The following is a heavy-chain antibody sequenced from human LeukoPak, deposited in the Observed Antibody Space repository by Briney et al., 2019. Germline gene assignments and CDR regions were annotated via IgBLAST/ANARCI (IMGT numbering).Heavy chain of an antibody. Sequence: SETLSLTCAVSGGSISSSNWWSWVRQPPGKGLEWIGEIYHSGSTNYNPSLKSRVTISVDKSKNQFSLKLSSVTAADTAVYYCARLTWELPPGGLYYNYYIDVWDKGATVTVSS. CDR3: ARLTWELPPGGLYYNYYIDV. CDR2: IYHSGST. V-gene: IGHV4-4*02. D-gene: IGHD1-26*01. J-gene: IGHJ6*03. CDR1: GGSISSSNW.